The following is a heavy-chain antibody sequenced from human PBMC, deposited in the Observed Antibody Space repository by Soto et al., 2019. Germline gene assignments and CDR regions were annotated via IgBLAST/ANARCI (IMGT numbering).Heavy chain of an antibody. CDR1: GFTFSSYW. J-gene: IGHJ4*02. D-gene: IGHD2-21*01. CDR3: ARVAYGAYHFDY. CDR2: INTDGSTR. Sequence: EVQLVESGGGLVQPGGSLRLSCAASGFTFSSYWMHWVHQAPGEGLVWVSRINTDGSTRSYADSVKGRFTISRDNAKNTLFLQMNSLRPEDTAVYYCARVAYGAYHFDYWGQGTLVT. V-gene: IGHV3-74*01.